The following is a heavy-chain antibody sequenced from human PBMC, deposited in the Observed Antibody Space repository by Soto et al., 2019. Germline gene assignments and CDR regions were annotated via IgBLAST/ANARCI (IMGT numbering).Heavy chain of an antibody. D-gene: IGHD6-13*01. Sequence: GGSLRLSCAASGFTFSDYYMSWIRQAPGKGLEWVSYISSSSSYTNYADSVKGRFTISRDNAKNSLYLQMNSLRAEDTAVYYCARALSRNSSSWHDAFDIWGQGTMVTVSS. CDR3: ARALSRNSSSWHDAFDI. CDR2: ISSSSSYT. V-gene: IGHV3-11*06. CDR1: GFTFSDYY. J-gene: IGHJ3*02.